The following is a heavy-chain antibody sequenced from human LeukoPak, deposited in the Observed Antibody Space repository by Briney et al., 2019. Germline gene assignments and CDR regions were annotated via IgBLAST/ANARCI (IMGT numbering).Heavy chain of an antibody. CDR3: ARGDY. V-gene: IGHV4-31*11. Sequence: SETLSLTCAVSGGSISSGGYSWSWIRQPPGKGLEWIGYISYTGSTYYNPSLKSRVIISRDSSKNQFSLKLSSVTAADTAIYYCARGDYWGQGTLVTVSS. CDR2: ISYTGST. J-gene: IGHJ4*02. CDR1: GGSISSGGYS.